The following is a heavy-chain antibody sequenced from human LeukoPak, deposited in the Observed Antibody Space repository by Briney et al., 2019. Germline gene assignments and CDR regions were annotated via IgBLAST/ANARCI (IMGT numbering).Heavy chain of an antibody. CDR1: GGSLSSYY. Sequence: PSETLSLTCTISGGSLSSYYWSWIRQPAGKGLEWIGRIYTSGNTNYNPSLKTRVTMSLDTSKNQFSLRLSSVTAADTAVHYCARTGDSYGSVRFDPWGQGTLVTASS. CDR2: IYTSGNT. CDR3: ARTGDSYGSVRFDP. D-gene: IGHD5-18*01. J-gene: IGHJ5*02. V-gene: IGHV4-4*07.